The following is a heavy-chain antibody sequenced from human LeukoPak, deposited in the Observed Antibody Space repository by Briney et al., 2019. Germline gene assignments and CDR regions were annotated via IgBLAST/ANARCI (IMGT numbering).Heavy chain of an antibody. CDR3: ARTTPYYYYAMDV. CDR2: IYYSGRT. Sequence: SETLSLTCTVSGDSISGYYWSWVRQPPGKGLEWIWYIYYSGRTNYTPSLTSRVTISEDTSKNQFSLRLTSVTAADTAVYYCARTTPYYYYAMDVWGQGTTVTVSS. D-gene: IGHD4-17*01. J-gene: IGHJ6*02. V-gene: IGHV4-59*01. CDR1: GDSISGYY.